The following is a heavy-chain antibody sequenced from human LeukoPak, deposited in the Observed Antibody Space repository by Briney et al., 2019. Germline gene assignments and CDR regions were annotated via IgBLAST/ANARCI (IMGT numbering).Heavy chain of an antibody. Sequence: KASETLSHTCTVSGGSISSYYWSWIRQPPGKGLEWIGYIYYSGSTNYNPSLKSRVTISVDTSKNQFSLKLSSVTAADTAVYYCARDGAYSSGWSVDRWDYYGMDVWGKGPRSPSPQ. J-gene: IGHJ6*04. CDR2: IYYSGST. D-gene: IGHD6-19*01. V-gene: IGHV4-59*01. CDR1: GGSISSYY. CDR3: ARDGAYSSGWSVDRWDYYGMDV.